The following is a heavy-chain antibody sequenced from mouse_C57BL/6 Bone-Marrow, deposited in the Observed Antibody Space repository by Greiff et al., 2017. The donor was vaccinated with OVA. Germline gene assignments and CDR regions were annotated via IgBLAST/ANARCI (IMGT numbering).Heavy chain of an antibody. CDR1: GYTFTSYW. CDR2: INPCSGYT. J-gene: IGHJ4*01. CDR3: ANSTTVVGGYVMDY. Sequence: QVQLQQPGAELVKPGASVKLSCKASGYTFTSYWMHWVKQRPGQGLEWIGYINPCSGYTKYNQKFKDKATLTADKSSSTAYMQLSSLTYEDSAVYYCANSTTVVGGYVMDYWGQGTSVTVSS. V-gene: IGHV1-7*01. D-gene: IGHD1-1*01.